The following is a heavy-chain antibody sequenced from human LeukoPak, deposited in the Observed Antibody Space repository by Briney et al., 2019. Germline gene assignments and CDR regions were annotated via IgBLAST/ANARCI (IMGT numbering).Heavy chain of an antibody. CDR1: GYTFTGYY. J-gene: IGHJ1*01. D-gene: IGHD3-10*01. CDR3: ARERTGQYYYGSGKSARFQH. CDR2: VNTNSGGA. V-gene: IGHV1-2*02. Sequence: ASVKVSCKASGYTFTGYYMHWVRQAPGQGLEWMGWVNTNSGGANYAQKFQGRVTMTRDTSISTAYMELSRLRSDDTAVYYCARERTGQYYYGSGKSARFQHWGQGTLVTVSS.